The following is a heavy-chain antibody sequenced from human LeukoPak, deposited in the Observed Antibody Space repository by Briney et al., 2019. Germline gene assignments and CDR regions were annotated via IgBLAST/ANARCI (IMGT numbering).Heavy chain of an antibody. D-gene: IGHD6-13*01. CDR1: GFTFSSYS. J-gene: IGHJ3*02. CDR3: ARVLKIAGRASAFDI. Sequence: PGGSLRLSCAASGFTFSSYSMNWVRRAPGKGLEWVSHITSSSSTMYYADSVKGRFTISRDNAKNSLYLQMNSLRAEDTAVYYCARVLKIAGRASAFDIWGQGTMVTVSS. CDR2: ITSSSSTM. V-gene: IGHV3-48*01.